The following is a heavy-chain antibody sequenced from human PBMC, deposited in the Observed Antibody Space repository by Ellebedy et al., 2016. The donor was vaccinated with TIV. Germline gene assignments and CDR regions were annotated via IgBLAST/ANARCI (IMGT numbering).Heavy chain of an antibody. J-gene: IGHJ4*02. CDR3: ARGVLLAGRGTFDY. V-gene: IGHV1-2*02. CDR2: IIPSSGGT. CDR1: GYTFTTYY. Sequence: AASVKVSCKASGYTFTTYYIHWMRQAPGQGLEWLGWIIPSSGGTNYPPKFQGRVAMTRDTSVSTAYMELTNLRSDDTAIYYCARGVLLAGRGTFDYWGQGALVTVSS. D-gene: IGHD3-10*01.